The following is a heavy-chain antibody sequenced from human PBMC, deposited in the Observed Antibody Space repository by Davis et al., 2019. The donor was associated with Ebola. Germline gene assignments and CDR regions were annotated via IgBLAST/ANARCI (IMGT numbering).Heavy chain of an antibody. V-gene: IGHV3-66*01. CDR1: GFLVSNNY. CDR3: SASRALTEILMVISEGMDV. CDR2: IYSGGSA. D-gene: IGHD3-22*01. Sequence: GGSLRLSCAASGFLVSNNYINWVRQVPGKGMEWVAAIYSGGSAHYRDSVKGRFTISRDDSKNTVYLQMNSLRTEDTAVYYCSASRALTEILMVISEGMDVWGQGTTVTVSS. J-gene: IGHJ6*02.